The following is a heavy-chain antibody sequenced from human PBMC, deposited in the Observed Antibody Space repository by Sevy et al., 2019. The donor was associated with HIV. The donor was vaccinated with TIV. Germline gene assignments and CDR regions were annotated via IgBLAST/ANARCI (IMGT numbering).Heavy chain of an antibody. CDR3: AINYFDY. V-gene: IGHV3-30*03. CDR2: ISNDGSNK. J-gene: IGHJ4*02. CDR1: GFTFSSYG. Sequence: GGSLRLSCAASGFTFSSYGMHWVRQAPGKGLEWVAVISNDGSNKYYADSVKGRFTISRDNSKNTLYLQMNSLRAEDTAVYYCAINYFDYWGQGTLVTVSS.